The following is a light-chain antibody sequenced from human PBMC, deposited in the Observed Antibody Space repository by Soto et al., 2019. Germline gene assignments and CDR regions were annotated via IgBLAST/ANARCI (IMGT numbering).Light chain of an antibody. J-gene: IGKJ4*01. Sequence: DIQMTQSPSTLSGSVGDRVTITCRASQTINSWLAWYQQKPGKAPKLLIYKASNLESGVPSRFSGSGSGTDFTLTISSLQPDDFATYHCQQYESFFPLTFGGGTKVEIK. V-gene: IGKV1-5*03. CDR1: QTINSW. CDR2: KAS. CDR3: QQYESFFPLT.